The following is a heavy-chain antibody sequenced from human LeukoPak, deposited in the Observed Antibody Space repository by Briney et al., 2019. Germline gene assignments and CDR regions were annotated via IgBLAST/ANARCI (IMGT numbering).Heavy chain of an antibody. CDR1: GFTFSSYA. J-gene: IGHJ5*02. D-gene: IGHD2-2*01. CDR3: ARDWDIVVVPAAMEYNWFDP. CDR2: ISGSGGST. Sequence: PGGSLRLSCAASGFTFSSYAMSWVRQAPGKGLEWVSAISGSGGSTYYADSVKGRFTISRDNAKNSLYLQMNSLRAEDTAVYYCARDWDIVVVPAAMEYNWFDPWGQGTLVTVSS. V-gene: IGHV3-23*01.